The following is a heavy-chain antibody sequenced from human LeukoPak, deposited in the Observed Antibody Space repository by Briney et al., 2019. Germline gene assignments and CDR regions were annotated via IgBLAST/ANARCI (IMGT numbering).Heavy chain of an antibody. J-gene: IGHJ4*02. CDR1: RYSFTSYW. V-gene: IGHV5-51*01. D-gene: IGHD6-6*01. CDR3: ARRDGAAARYFDY. Sequence: GESLKISCNSSRYSFTSYWIVWVRQMPGKGLEWMGIIYPGDSDTRYSPSFQGQVTISADKSISTAYLQWSSLKASDTAMYYCARRDGAAARYFDYWGQGTLVTVSS. CDR2: IYPGDSDT.